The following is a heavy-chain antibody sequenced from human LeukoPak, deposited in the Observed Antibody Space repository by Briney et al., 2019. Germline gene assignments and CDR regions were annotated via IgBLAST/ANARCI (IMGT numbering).Heavy chain of an antibody. Sequence: GGSLRLSCAASGFTFSSYSMNWVRQAPGKGLEWVSYISSSYSTIYYADSVKGRFTISRDNTKNSLYLQMSGLRDEDTAVYYCARIVVVVAANRAVVTAYYFDYWGQGTLVTVSS. D-gene: IGHD2-15*01. CDR3: ARIVVVVAANRAVVTAYYFDY. V-gene: IGHV3-48*02. CDR1: GFTFSSYS. CDR2: ISSSYSTI. J-gene: IGHJ4*02.